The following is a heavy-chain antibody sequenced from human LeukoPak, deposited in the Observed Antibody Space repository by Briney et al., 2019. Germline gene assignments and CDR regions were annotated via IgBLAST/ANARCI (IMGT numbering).Heavy chain of an antibody. D-gene: IGHD4-17*01. Sequence: SETLSLTCTVSGGSISSYYWSWIRQPPGKGLEWIGYIYYSGSTNYNPSLKSRVTISVDTSKNQFSLKLSSVTAADTAVYYCARTGTVTTVRAYYYGMDVWGQGTTVTVSS. CDR2: IYYSGST. CDR3: ARTGTVTTVRAYYYGMDV. CDR1: GGSISSYY. J-gene: IGHJ6*02. V-gene: IGHV4-59*01.